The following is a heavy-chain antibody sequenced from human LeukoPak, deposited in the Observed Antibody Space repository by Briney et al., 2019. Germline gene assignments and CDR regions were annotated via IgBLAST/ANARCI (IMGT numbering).Heavy chain of an antibody. J-gene: IGHJ6*02. D-gene: IGHD3-16*01. CDR1: GFTVSSNY. Sequence: GGSLRLSCAASGFTVSSNYMSWVRQAPGKGLEWVSVIYSGGSTYYADSAQGRFTISRDNSKNTQYLQMNSLRAEDTAVYYCATSWGPDTSAFRWGRDGMDVWGQGTTVIVS. V-gene: IGHV3-53*01. CDR3: ATSWGPDTSAFRWGRDGMDV. CDR2: IYSGGST.